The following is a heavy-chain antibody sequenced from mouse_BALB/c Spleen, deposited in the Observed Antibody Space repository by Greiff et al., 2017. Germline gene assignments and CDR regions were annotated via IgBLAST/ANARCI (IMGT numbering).Heavy chain of an antibody. CDR1: GFTFSSFG. Sequence: EVKVVESGGGLVQPGGSRKLSCAASGFTFSSFGMHWVRQAPEKGLEWVAYISSGSSTIYYADTVKGRFTISRDNPKNTLFLQMTSLRSEDTAMYYCARGGDHPDYWGQGTTLTVSS. CDR2: ISSGSSTI. CDR3: ARGGDHPDY. J-gene: IGHJ2*01. D-gene: IGHD2-13*01. V-gene: IGHV5-17*02.